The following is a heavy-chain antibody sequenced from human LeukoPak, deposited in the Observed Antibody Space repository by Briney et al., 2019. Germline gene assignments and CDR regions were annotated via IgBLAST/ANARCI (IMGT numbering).Heavy chain of an antibody. CDR3: ATALEMATISSDY. CDR1: GFTFRDYG. Sequence: GGTLTLSCAASGFTFRDYGMSWVRPAPGKGLEWVSGISGRGGGTYYADSVKGRLTISRDNVKNMLYLQMSSLRAEDTAIYYCATALEMATISSDYWGQGTLVTVSS. CDR2: ISGRGGGT. V-gene: IGHV3-23*01. J-gene: IGHJ4*02. D-gene: IGHD5-24*01.